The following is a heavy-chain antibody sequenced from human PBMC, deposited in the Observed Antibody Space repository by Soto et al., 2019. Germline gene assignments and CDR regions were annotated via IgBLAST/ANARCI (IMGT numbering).Heavy chain of an antibody. CDR2: IYYSGST. V-gene: IGHV4-39*01. J-gene: IGHJ3*02. Sequence: SETLSLTCTVSGGSISSSSYYWGWIRQPPGKGLEWIGSIYYSGSTYYNPSLKSRVTISVDTSKNQFSLKLSSVTAADTAVYYCASSNLRHYYDSSGLHAFDIWGQGTMVTVSS. CDR1: GGSISSSSYY. CDR3: ASSNLRHYYDSSGLHAFDI. D-gene: IGHD3-22*01.